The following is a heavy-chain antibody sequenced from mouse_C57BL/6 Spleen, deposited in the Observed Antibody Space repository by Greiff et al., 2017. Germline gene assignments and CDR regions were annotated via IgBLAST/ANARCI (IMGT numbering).Heavy chain of an antibody. J-gene: IGHJ2*01. D-gene: IGHD1-1*01. CDR3: ARDYYGSSYTGFLDY. Sequence: EVKVEESGGGLVKPGGSLKLSCAASGFTFSDYGMHWVRQAPEKGLEWVAYISSGSSTIYYADTVKGRFTISRDNAKNTLVLQMTSLRSEDTAMYYCARDYYGSSYTGFLDYWGQGTTLTVSS. CDR2: ISSGSSTI. V-gene: IGHV5-17*01. CDR1: GFTFSDYG.